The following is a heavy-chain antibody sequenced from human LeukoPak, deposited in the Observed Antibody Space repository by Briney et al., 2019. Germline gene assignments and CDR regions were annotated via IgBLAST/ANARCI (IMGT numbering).Heavy chain of an antibody. D-gene: IGHD6-13*01. V-gene: IGHV5-51*01. J-gene: IGHJ2*01. CDR3: ARFGYSTSLDFYLDV. CDR2: VHAGDSDA. Sequence: GESLKISCQASGFTFTNYWIAWVRQMPGKGLEWMGIVHAGDSDARYSPSFQDQVTMSADKSISTAYLQWNSLRASDSAMCFCARFGYSTSLDFYLDVWGRGTLVAVSS. CDR1: GFTFTNYW.